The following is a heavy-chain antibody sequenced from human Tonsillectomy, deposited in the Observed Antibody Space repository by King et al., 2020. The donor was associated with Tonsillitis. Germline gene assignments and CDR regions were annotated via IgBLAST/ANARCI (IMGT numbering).Heavy chain of an antibody. CDR1: GGSFSGYY. Sequence: VQLQQWGAGLLKPSETLSLTCAVYGGSFSGYYWSWIRQPPGKGLEWIGEINHSGSTNYNPSLKSRVTISVDTSKNQFSLKLSSVTAADTAVYYCAREDYSNSHFDYWSQGTLVTVSS. D-gene: IGHD4-11*01. CDR2: INHSGST. J-gene: IGHJ4*02. CDR3: AREDYSNSHFDY. V-gene: IGHV4-34*01.